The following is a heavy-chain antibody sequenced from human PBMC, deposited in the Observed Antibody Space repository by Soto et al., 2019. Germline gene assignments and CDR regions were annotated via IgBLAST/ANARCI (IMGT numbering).Heavy chain of an antibody. CDR2: TYYRSKWYN. D-gene: IGHD3-10*01. CDR3: ARENTMNRGVINPLDY. V-gene: IGHV6-1*01. Sequence: PSQTLSLTCAISGDSVSSNSAAWNWIRQSPSRGLEWLGRTYYRSKWYNDYAVSVKGRITINPDTSKNQFSLQLNSVTPEDTAVYYCARENTMNRGVINPLDYWGQGTLVTVSS. J-gene: IGHJ4*02. CDR1: GDSVSSNSAA.